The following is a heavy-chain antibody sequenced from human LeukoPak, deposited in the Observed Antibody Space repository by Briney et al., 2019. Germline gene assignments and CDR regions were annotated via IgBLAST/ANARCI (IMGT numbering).Heavy chain of an antibody. J-gene: IGHJ3*02. Sequence: GGSLRLSCAASGFTFSSYAMSWVRQAPGKGLEWVSAISGSGGSTYYADSVKGRFTISRDNSKNTLYLQMNSLRAEDTAVYYFAKDPYYYDSSALEVAFDIWGQGTMVTVSS. CDR1: GFTFSSYA. CDR3: AKDPYYYDSSALEVAFDI. V-gene: IGHV3-23*01. D-gene: IGHD3-22*01. CDR2: ISGSGGST.